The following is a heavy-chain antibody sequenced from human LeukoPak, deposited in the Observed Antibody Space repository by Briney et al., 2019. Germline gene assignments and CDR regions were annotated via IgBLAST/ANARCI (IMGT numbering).Heavy chain of an antibody. CDR3: ARDYCSGGGCYFDY. D-gene: IGHD2-15*01. V-gene: IGHV4-39*07. CDR1: GGSISSSSYY. Sequence: PSETLSLTCTVSGGSISSSSYYWGWIRQPPGKGLEWIGRIYTSGSTNYNPSLESRVTISLDTSKNQFSLKLSSVTAADTAVYYCARDYCSGGGCYFDYWGQGTLVTVSS. CDR2: IYTSGST. J-gene: IGHJ4*02.